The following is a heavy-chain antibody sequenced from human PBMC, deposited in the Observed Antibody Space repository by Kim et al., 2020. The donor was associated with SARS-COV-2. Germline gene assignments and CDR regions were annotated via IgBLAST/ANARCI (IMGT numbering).Heavy chain of an antibody. D-gene: IGHD6-13*01. Sequence: YADSVKGRFTISRDNSRNTLYLQMNSQRAEDTAVYYCARAAAGTVGAFDIWGRGTMVTVSS. V-gene: IGHV3-33*01. J-gene: IGHJ3*02. CDR3: ARAAAGTVGAFDI.